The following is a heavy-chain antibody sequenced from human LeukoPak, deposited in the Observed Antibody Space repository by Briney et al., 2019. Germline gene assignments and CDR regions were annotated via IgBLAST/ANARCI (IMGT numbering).Heavy chain of an antibody. V-gene: IGHV1-18*01. CDR2: ISAYNGNT. D-gene: IGHD2/OR15-2a*01. Sequence: ASVNASCKASGYTLINYGFTWVRQAPGQGLEWMGWISAYNGNTNYLQKLQGRVTLTTDTSTNTAYMELRSLRSDVTAVYNCARVSTNSRVAGYVPQCYFDLWGRGTLVTVSS. J-gene: IGHJ2*01. CDR1: GYTLINYG. CDR3: ARVSTNSRVAGYVPQCYFDL.